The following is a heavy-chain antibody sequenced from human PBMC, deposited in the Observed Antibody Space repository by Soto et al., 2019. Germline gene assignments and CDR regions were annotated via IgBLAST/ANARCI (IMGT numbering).Heavy chain of an antibody. Sequence: SETLSLTCTVSGASISSYYWSWIRQPPGKGLEWIGCIYYSGSTNYNPSLKSRVTISVDTSKNQFSLKLSSVTAADTAVYYCALMDVWGIGTTVTVSS. J-gene: IGHJ6*03. CDR3: ALMDV. CDR2: IYYSGST. CDR1: GASISSYY. V-gene: IGHV4-59*04.